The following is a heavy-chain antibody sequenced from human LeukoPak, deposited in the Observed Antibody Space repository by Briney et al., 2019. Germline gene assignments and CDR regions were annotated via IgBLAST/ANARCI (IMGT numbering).Heavy chain of an antibody. J-gene: IGHJ4*02. D-gene: IGHD6-19*01. V-gene: IGHV1-18*01. Sequence: GASVKVSCKASGYTFTTYGISWVRQAPGQGLEWMGWISAYNGKTNYAQKLQGRVTMTTDTSTSTAYMELRSLRSDDTAVYYCARDMYRSGRVPFDYWGQGTLVTVSA. CDR1: GYTFTTYG. CDR3: ARDMYRSGRVPFDY. CDR2: ISAYNGKT.